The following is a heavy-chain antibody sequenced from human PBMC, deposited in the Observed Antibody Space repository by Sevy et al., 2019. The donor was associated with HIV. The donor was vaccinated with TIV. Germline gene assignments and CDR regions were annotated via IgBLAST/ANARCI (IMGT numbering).Heavy chain of an antibody. D-gene: IGHD3-16*02. CDR3: ARDSSQSDYVWGSYRYGATNPDY. V-gene: IGHV1-46*01. CDR2: INPSGGST. J-gene: IGHJ4*02. CDR1: GYTFTSYY. Sequence: ASVKDSCKASGYTFTSYYMHWVRQAPGQGLEWMGIINPSGGSTSYAQKFQGRVTMTRDTSTSTVYMELSSLRSEDTAVYYCARDSSQSDYVWGSYRYGATNPDYWGQGTLVTVSS.